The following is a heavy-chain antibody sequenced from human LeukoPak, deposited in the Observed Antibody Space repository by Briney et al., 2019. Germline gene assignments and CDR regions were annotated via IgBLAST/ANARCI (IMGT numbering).Heavy chain of an antibody. D-gene: IGHD2-8*02. Sequence: GGSLRLSCAASGFTLNGYWMHWVRQAPGEGLVWVSRIDPDGSTTNYAESVKGRFTTSRDNAKNTVYLQMNSLRAEDTALYYCTRVQAGRSGLMDVWGRGTTVTVSS. CDR3: TRVQAGRSGLMDV. CDR1: GFTLNGYW. CDR2: IDPDGSTT. V-gene: IGHV3-74*01. J-gene: IGHJ6*02.